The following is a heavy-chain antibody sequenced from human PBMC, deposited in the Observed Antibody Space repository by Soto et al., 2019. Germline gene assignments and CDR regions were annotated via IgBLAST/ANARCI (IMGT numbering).Heavy chain of an antibody. CDR1: GFNFSSYA. V-gene: IGHV3-23*01. Sequence: GGSLRLSCAASGFNFSSYAMSWVRQAPGKGLEWVSAISGSGGSTYYADSVKGRFTISRDNSKNTLYLQMNSLRAEDTAVYYCAKDADTAMVSVRYFDYWGQGALVTVSS. J-gene: IGHJ4*02. D-gene: IGHD5-18*01. CDR2: ISGSGGST. CDR3: AKDADTAMVSVRYFDY.